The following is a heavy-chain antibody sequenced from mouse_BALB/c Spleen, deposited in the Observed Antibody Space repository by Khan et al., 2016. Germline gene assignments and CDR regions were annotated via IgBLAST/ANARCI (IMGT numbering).Heavy chain of an antibody. Sequence: QVQLKQSGPGLVAPSQSLSITCTVSGFSLTGYGVNWVRQPPGKGLEWLGMIWGDGSTDYNSALKSRLSISKDKSKSQAFLKMNSQETDDTARYYCARVWGDYWGQGTSVTVSS. CDR3: ARVWGDY. V-gene: IGHV2-6-7*01. D-gene: IGHD1-1*02. J-gene: IGHJ4*01. CDR1: GFSLTGYG. CDR2: IWGDGST.